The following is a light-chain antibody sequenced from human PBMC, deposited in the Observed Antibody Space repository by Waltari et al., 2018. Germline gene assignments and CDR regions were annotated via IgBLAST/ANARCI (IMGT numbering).Light chain of an antibody. J-gene: IGLJ2*01. Sequence: QSVLTQPPSVSGAPGQTVTISCIGGSSNIGAGYDVHGYQQLPHTSPKLLIYASTNRPSGISDRFSGSKSGTSASLVITGLQIEDEAVYYCQSYDTRLSASVIFGGGTELTVL. V-gene: IGLV1-40*01. CDR1: SSNIGAGYD. CDR3: QSYDTRLSASVI. CDR2: AST.